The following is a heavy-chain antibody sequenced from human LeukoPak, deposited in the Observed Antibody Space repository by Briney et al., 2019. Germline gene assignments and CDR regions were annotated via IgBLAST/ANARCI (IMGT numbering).Heavy chain of an antibody. CDR2: ISSSSSYI. J-gene: IGHJ4*02. D-gene: IGHD5-12*01. CDR3: AGRPPFGYDSAGFDY. CDR1: GFTFSSYS. V-gene: IGHV3-21*01. Sequence: GGSLRLSCAASGFTFSSYSMNWVRQAPGKGLEWVSSISSSSSYIYYADSVKGRFTISRDNAKNSLYLQMNSLRAEDTAVYYCAGRPPFGYDSAGFDYWGQGTLVTVSS.